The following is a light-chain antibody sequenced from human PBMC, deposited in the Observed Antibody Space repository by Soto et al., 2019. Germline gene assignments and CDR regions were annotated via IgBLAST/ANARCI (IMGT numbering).Light chain of an antibody. Sequence: QTVVTQPPSVPGAPGQRVTISCTGSSSNIGAGHVVHWYQQFPGRAPNLLIYGSSNRPSGVPDRFSGSKSGTSASLAITGLQAEDEADYYCQSYDNGLSASVFGGGTKLTVL. CDR2: GSS. V-gene: IGLV1-40*01. CDR3: QSYDNGLSASV. J-gene: IGLJ2*01. CDR1: SSNIGAGHV.